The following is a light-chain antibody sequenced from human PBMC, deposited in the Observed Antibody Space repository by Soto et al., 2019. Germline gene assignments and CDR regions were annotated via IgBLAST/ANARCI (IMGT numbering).Light chain of an antibody. J-gene: IGLJ1*01. Sequence: QSVLTQPASVSGSPEQSITISCTGTSSDIGGFYYVSWYQHHPGKDPKLMIYQVSNRPSGVSNRFSGSKSGNTASLTISGLQAEDEADYFCSSYSSSSTFYVFGAGTKVTVL. CDR3: SSYSSSSTFYV. CDR2: QVS. V-gene: IGLV2-14*01. CDR1: SSDIGGFYY.